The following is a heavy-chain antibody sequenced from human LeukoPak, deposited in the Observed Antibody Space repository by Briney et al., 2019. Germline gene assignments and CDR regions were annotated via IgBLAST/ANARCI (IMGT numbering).Heavy chain of an antibody. V-gene: IGHV1-69*04. CDR3: ARGRGSRTGYNGAYLDL. CDR2: ITPILGLI. Sequence: GASVKVSCKASGGTFSNYAINWVRQAPGQGLEWMGRITPILGLINYAQKFQGRVTITADKSTSTGYMEVTGLRSDDTAIYYCARGRGSRTGYNGAYLDLWGQGTLVTVSS. CDR1: GGTFSNYA. D-gene: IGHD5-18*01. J-gene: IGHJ4*02.